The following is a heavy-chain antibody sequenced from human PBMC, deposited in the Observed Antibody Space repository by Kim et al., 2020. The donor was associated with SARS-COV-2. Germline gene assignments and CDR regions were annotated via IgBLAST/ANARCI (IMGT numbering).Heavy chain of an antibody. V-gene: IGHV3-11*05. CDR1: GFTFSDYY. CDR3: ARDRIAAAGTYYYGMDV. D-gene: IGHD6-13*01. J-gene: IGHJ6*02. Sequence: GGSLRLSCAASGFTFSDYYMSWIRQAPGKGLEWVSYISSSSSYTNYADSVKGRFTISRDNAKNSLYLQMNSLRAEDTAVYYCARDRIAAAGTYYYGMDVWGQGNTVTVSS. CDR2: ISSSSSYT.